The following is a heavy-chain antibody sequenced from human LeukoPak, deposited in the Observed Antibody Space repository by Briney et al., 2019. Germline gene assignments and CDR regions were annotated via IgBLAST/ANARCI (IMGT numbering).Heavy chain of an antibody. J-gene: IGHJ4*02. Sequence: SQTLSLTCTVSGDSITNGIFHWSWIRQPAGKELEWIGRIYTGGNTAYNPSLNSRVTISLDTSNNQLSLKLTSVTAADAAVYYCARGEDYGSAYDYFRYWGQGTLVSVSS. CDR2: IYTGGNT. D-gene: IGHD5-12*01. V-gene: IGHV4-61*02. CDR1: GDSITNGIFH. CDR3: ARGEDYGSAYDYFRY.